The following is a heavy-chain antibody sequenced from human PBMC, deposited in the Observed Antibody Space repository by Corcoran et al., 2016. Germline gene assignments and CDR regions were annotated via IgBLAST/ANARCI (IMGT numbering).Heavy chain of an antibody. Sequence: EVQLVESGGGLVQPGGSLRLSCAASGFTFSSYWMHWVRQAPGKGLVWVSRINSDGSSTIYADSVKGRFTISRDNAKNTLYLQMNRLRAEDTAVDYCAREDYYGDFDYWGQGTLVTVSS. J-gene: IGHJ4*02. CDR3: AREDYYGDFDY. D-gene: IGHD4-17*01. CDR2: INSDGSST. V-gene: IGHV3-74*01. CDR1: GFTFSSYW.